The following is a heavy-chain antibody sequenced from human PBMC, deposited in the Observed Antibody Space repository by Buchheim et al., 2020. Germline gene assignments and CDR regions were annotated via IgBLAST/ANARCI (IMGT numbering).Heavy chain of an antibody. V-gene: IGHV3-9*01. CDR1: GFTFDDYA. Sequence: EVQLVESGGGLVQPGRSLRLSCAASGFTFDDYAMHWVRQAPGKGLEWVSGISWNSGSIGYADSVKGRFTISRDNAKNSLYLQMNSLRAEDTALYYCAKDTGRWELYYFDYWGQGTL. D-gene: IGHD1-26*01. CDR3: AKDTGRWELYYFDY. CDR2: ISWNSGSI. J-gene: IGHJ4*02.